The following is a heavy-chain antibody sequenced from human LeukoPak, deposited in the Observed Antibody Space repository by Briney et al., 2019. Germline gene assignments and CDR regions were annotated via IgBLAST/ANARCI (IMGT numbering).Heavy chain of an antibody. V-gene: IGHV4-61*02. CDR1: GGSINVNSYY. CDR2: IYTSGST. D-gene: IGHD3-3*01. Sequence: SETLSLTCTVSGGSINVNSYYWSWIRQPAGKGLEWIGRIYTSGSTNYNPSLKSRVTISVDTSKNQFSLKLSSVTAADTAVYYCARGGTIFGVLVNYMDVWGKGTTVTVSS. CDR3: ARGGTIFGVLVNYMDV. J-gene: IGHJ6*03.